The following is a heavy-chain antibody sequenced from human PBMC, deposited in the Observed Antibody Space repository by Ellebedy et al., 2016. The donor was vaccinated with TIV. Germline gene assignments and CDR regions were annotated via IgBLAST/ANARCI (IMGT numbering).Heavy chain of an antibody. Sequence: MPSETLSLTCTVSGGSISSNSNYWGWIRQPPGTGLEWIGSMYYRGSTYNNPSLKSRVTVSVDTSKNHFSLRLRSVTATDTAVYYCVSHPPGLPLNYWGPGTLVTVSS. J-gene: IGHJ4*02. D-gene: IGHD1-14*01. CDR1: GGSISSNSNY. V-gene: IGHV4-39*01. CDR2: MYYRGST. CDR3: VSHPPGLPLNY.